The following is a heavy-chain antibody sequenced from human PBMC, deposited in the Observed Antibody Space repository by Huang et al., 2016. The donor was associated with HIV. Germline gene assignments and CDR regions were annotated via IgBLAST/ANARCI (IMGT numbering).Heavy chain of an antibody. Sequence: QVQLQESGPGLVNGSETLSLTCAVSGVSFSSIFYSWGWVRQSPGRGLEWIGTINPSGHTYNHPYLKGRVTIFIDKSKNHFSREMTSWTAADTSIYYCARQGFSYSGFIYNYYYYMDVWGRGTTVTVS. J-gene: IGHJ6*03. CDR1: GVSFSSIFYS. CDR3: ARQGFSYSGFIYNYYYYMDV. V-gene: IGHV4-39*02. D-gene: IGHD6-19*01. CDR2: INPSGHT.